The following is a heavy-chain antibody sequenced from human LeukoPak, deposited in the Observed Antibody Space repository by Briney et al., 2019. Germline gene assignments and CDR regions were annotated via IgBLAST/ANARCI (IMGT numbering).Heavy chain of an antibody. CDR3: ARAVGYGSGSFDP. CDR2: ISSSSSYI. V-gene: IGHV3-21*01. Sequence: GGSLRLSCAASGFTFSSYEMNWVRQAPGKGLEWVSSISSSSSYIYYADSVKGRFTISRDNAKNSLYLQMNSLRAKDTAVYYCARAVGYGSGSFDPWGQGTLVTVSS. D-gene: IGHD3-10*01. CDR1: GFTFSSYE. J-gene: IGHJ5*02.